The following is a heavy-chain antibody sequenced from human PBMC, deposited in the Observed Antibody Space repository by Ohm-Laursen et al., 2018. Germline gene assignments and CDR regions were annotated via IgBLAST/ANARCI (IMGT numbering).Heavy chain of an antibody. CDR1: GGSISSGGYY. Sequence: TLSLTCTVSGGSISSGGYYWSWIRQHPGKGLEWIGYIYYSGSTYYNPSLKSRVTISVDTSKNQFSLKLSSVTAADTAVYYCARGIAYSTRSGGYYYYGMDVWGQGTTVTVSS. CDR3: ARGIAYSTRSGGYYYYGMDV. J-gene: IGHJ6*02. D-gene: IGHD6-13*01. CDR2: IYYSGST. V-gene: IGHV4-31*03.